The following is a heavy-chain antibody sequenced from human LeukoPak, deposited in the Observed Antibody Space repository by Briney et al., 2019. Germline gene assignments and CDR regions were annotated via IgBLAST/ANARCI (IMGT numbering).Heavy chain of an antibody. CDR1: GYTFTSYG. V-gene: IGHV1-18*01. D-gene: IGHD5-12*01. CDR3: ARDRRFSGYSGYDSANWFDP. CDR2: ISAYNGNT. Sequence: GASVKVSCKASGYTFTSYGISWVRQAPGQGLEWMGWISAYNGNTKYSQKFQGRVTITRDTSASTAYMELSSLRSEDTAVYYCARDRRFSGYSGYDSANWFDPWGQGTLVTVSS. J-gene: IGHJ5*02.